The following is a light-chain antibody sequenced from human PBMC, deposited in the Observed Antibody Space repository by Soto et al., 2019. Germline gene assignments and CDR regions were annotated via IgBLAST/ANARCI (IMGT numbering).Light chain of an antibody. CDR1: QSLSTW. CDR2: DAS. CDR3: QQYYIFPWT. Sequence: DIQMTQSPSSLSASVGDRVAISCGASQSLSTWLAWYQQKPGGAPTLLIYDASSLESGVPSRFSGSGSGTEFTLTISSLQPDDFATFYCQQYYIFPWTFGQGTKVDIK. V-gene: IGKV1-5*01. J-gene: IGKJ1*01.